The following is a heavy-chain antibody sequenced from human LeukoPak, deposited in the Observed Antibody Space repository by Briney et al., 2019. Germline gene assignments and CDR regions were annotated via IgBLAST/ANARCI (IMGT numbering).Heavy chain of an antibody. J-gene: IGHJ6*02. CDR3: ASGGVATIKTPRYYYGMDV. Sequence: PSQTLSLTCTVSGGSISSCGYYWSWIRQHPGKGLEWIGYIYYSGSTYYNPSLKSRVTISLDTSKNQFSLKLSSVTAADTAVYYCASGGVATIKTPRYYYGMDVWGQGTMVTVSS. CDR1: GGSISSCGYY. CDR2: IYYSGST. V-gene: IGHV4-31*03. D-gene: IGHD5-24*01.